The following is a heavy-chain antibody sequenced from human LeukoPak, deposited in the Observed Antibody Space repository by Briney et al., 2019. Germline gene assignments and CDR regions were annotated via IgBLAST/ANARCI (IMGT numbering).Heavy chain of an antibody. V-gene: IGHV4-59*01. J-gene: IGHJ5*02. CDR1: GGSISSYY. CDR2: IYYSGST. Sequence: SETLSLTCTVSGGSISSYYWSWIRQPPGKGLAWIGYIYYSGSTNYNPSLKSRVTISVDTSKNQFSLKLSSVTAADTAVYYCARDSSSWYRWFDPWGQGTLVTVSS. CDR3: ARDSSSWYRWFDP. D-gene: IGHD6-13*01.